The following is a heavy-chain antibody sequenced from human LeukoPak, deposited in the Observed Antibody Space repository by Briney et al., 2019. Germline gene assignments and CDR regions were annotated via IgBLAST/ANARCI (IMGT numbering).Heavy chain of an antibody. CDR2: IYTTGMT. J-gene: IGHJ4*02. Sequence: SETLSLTCSVSGGSINSYWWSWIRQPAGRGLEFIGRIYTTGMTNYNPSLKSRVSMSVDTSKNQFSLELRSVTAADTAVYFCARAGYTISSYRFDYWGQGALVTVSS. D-gene: IGHD3-16*02. CDR1: GGSINSYW. CDR3: ARAGYTISSYRFDY. V-gene: IGHV4-4*07.